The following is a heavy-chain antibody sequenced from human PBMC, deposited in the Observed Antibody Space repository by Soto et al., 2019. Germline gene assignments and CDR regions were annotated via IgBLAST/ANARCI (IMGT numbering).Heavy chain of an antibody. CDR2: ISAYNGNT. Sequence: QVQLVQSGAEVKKPGASVKVSCKASGYTFTSYGISWVRQAPGQGLEWMGWISAYNGNTNYAQKLQGRVTMTTDTSTSTACMERRSLRSDDTAVYYCAREVWLRFFDSEGFDPWGQGTLVTVSS. CDR3: AREVWLRFFDSEGFDP. V-gene: IGHV1-18*01. CDR1: GYTFTSYG. D-gene: IGHD3-9*01. J-gene: IGHJ5*02.